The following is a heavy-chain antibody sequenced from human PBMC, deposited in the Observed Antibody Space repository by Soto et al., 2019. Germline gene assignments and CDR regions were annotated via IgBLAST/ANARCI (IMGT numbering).Heavy chain of an antibody. V-gene: IGHV3-23*01. CDR3: ANDYGEIVWYYYGMDV. CDR2: ISGSGGST. D-gene: IGHD4-17*01. CDR1: GFTFSSYA. Sequence: GGSLRLSCAASGFTFSSYAMSWVRQAPGKGLEWVSAISGSGGSTYYADSVKGRFTISRDNSKNTLYLQMNSLRAEDTAVYYCANDYGEIVWYYYGMDVWGQGTTVTVSS. J-gene: IGHJ6*02.